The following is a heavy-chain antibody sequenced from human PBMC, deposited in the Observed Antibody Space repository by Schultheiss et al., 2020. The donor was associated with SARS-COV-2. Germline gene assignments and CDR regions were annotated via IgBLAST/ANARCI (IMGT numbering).Heavy chain of an antibody. V-gene: IGHV3-48*01. Sequence: GGSLRLSCAASGFTFSSYSMNWVRQAPGKGLEWVSYISSSSSTIYYADSVKGRFTISRDNSKNTLYLQMNSLRAEDTAVYYCAASGSWNYVMGWLGYFDYWGQGTLVTVSS. CDR1: GFTFSSYS. CDR3: AASGSWNYVMGWLGYFDY. J-gene: IGHJ4*02. CDR2: ISSSSSTI. D-gene: IGHD1-7*01.